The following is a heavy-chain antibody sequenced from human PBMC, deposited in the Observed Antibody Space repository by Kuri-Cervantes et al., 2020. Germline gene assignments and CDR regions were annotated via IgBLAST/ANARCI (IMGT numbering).Heavy chain of an antibody. V-gene: IGHV3-74*01. CDR2: IKSDGSGT. J-gene: IGHJ4*02. D-gene: IGHD2-2*01. CDR3: ARGGIVVVPAAMANFDY. Sequence: GESLKISCAASGFTFSSYSMNWVRQAPGKGLVWVSRIKSDGSGTTYADSVKGRFTISRDNAKNTLYLQMNSLRAEDTAVYYCARGGIVVVPAAMANFDYWGQGTLVTVSS. CDR1: GFTFSSYS.